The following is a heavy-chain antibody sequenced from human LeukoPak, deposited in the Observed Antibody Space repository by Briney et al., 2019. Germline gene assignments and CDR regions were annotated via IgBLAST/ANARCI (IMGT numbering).Heavy chain of an antibody. J-gene: IGHJ4*02. D-gene: IGHD2-15*01. V-gene: IGHV1-18*01. Sequence: GASVKASCKASGYTFTSYGISWVRQAPGQGLEWMGWISAYNGNTNYAQKLQGRVTMTTDTSTSTAYMELRSLRSDDTAVYYCARDYCSGGSCYFQSFDYWGQGTLVTVSS. CDR2: ISAYNGNT. CDR3: ARDYCSGGSCYFQSFDY. CDR1: GYTFTSYG.